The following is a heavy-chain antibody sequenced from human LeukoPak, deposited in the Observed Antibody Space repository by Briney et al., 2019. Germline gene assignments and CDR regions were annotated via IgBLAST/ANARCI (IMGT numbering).Heavy chain of an antibody. D-gene: IGHD3-10*01. CDR1: GGSISSSSYY. CDR3: AGSDYYYYMDV. Sequence: SETLSLTCTVSGGSISSSSYYWGWLRQPPGKGLEWIGSIYHSGSTYYNPSLKSRVTISVDTSKNQFSLKLSSVTAADTAVSYCAGSDYYYYMDVWGKGTTVTVSS. J-gene: IGHJ6*03. V-gene: IGHV4-39*01. CDR2: IYHSGST.